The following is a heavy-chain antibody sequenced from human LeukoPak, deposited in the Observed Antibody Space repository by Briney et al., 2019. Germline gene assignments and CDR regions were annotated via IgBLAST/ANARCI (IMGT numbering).Heavy chain of an antibody. V-gene: IGHV3-11*04. CDR1: GFTFSDYY. CDR3: ARGLVVVAATQSDAFDI. D-gene: IGHD2-15*01. CDR2: ISSSGSTI. J-gene: IGHJ3*02. Sequence: GGSLRLSCAASGFTFSDYYMSWIRQAPGKGLEWVSYISSSGSTIYYADSVKGRFTISRDNAKSSLYLQMNSLRAENTAVYYCARGLVVVAATQSDAFDIWGQGTMVTVSS.